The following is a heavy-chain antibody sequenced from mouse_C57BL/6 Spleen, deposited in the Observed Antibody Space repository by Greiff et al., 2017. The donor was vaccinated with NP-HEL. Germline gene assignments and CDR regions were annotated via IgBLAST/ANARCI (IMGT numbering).Heavy chain of an antibody. D-gene: IGHD1-1*01. V-gene: IGHV1-50*01. CDR3: ARSLITTERYFDY. CDR2: IDPSDSYT. CDR1: GYTFTSYW. J-gene: IGHJ2*01. Sequence: QVHVKQPGAELVKPGASVKLSCKASGYTFTSYWMQWVKQRPGQGLEWIGEIDPSDSYTNYNQKFKGKATLTVDTSSSTAYMQLSSLTSEDSAVYYCARSLITTERYFDYWGQGTTLTVSS.